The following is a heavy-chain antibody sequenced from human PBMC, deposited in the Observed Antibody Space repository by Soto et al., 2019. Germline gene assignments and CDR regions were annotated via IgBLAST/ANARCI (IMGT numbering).Heavy chain of an antibody. J-gene: IGHJ4*02. V-gene: IGHV3-74*01. Sequence: GGSLRLSCAASGFTFSSDWMHWVRQAPGKGLVWVSHINGDGSQTGYADSVKGRFTISRDNAKNTLYLQMNSLRDEDTAVYYCARDFPYCSSTNCYSYWGQGTLVTVSS. CDR3: ARDFPYCSSTNCYSY. CDR1: GFTFSSDW. CDR2: INGDGSQT. D-gene: IGHD2-2*01.